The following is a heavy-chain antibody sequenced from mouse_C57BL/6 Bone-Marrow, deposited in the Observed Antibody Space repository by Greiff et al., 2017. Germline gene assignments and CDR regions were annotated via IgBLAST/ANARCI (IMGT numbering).Heavy chain of an antibody. D-gene: IGHD2-5*01. J-gene: IGHJ4*01. V-gene: IGHV5-4*01. CDR1: GFTFSSYA. Sequence: EVQGVESGGGLVKPGGSLKLSCAASGFTFSSYAMSWVRQTPEKRLEWVATISDGGSYTYYPDNVKGRFTISRDNAKNNLYLQMSHLKSEDTAMYYCARDGPTIVTRMDYWGQGTSVTVSS. CDR3: ARDGPTIVTRMDY. CDR2: ISDGGSYT.